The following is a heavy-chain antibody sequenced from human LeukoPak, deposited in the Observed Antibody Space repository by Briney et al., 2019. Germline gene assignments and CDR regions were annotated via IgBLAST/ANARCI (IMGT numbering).Heavy chain of an antibody. V-gene: IGHV1-69*04. CDR1: GYTFTGYY. Sequence: SVKVSCKASGYTFTGYYMHWVRQAPGQGLEWMGRIIPILGIANYAQKFQGRVTITADKSTSTAYMELSSLRSEDTAVYYCAREGIVVVVAAPVGDNWFDPWGQGTLVTVSS. CDR3: AREGIVVVVAAPVGDNWFDP. J-gene: IGHJ5*02. D-gene: IGHD2-15*01. CDR2: IIPILGIA.